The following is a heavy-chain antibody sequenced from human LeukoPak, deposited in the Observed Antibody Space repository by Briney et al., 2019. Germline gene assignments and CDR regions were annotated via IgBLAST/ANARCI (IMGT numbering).Heavy chain of an antibody. CDR2: ISSSSSYI. Sequence: GGPLRLSCAASGFTFSSYSMHWVRQAPGKGLEWVSSISSSSSYIYYADSVKGRFTISRDNAKNSLYLQMNSLRAEDTALYYCAKDIGSGFYGSGSPHFDYWGQGTLVTVSS. J-gene: IGHJ4*02. V-gene: IGHV3-21*04. CDR1: GFTFSSYS. CDR3: AKDIGSGFYGSGSPHFDY. D-gene: IGHD3-10*01.